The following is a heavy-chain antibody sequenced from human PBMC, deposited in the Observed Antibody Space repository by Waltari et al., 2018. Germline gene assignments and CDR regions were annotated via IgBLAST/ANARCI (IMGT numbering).Heavy chain of an antibody. V-gene: IGHV4-39*07. CDR1: GGSISSSTYY. CDR3: ASGDSLRLLRPAEYFQH. J-gene: IGHJ1*01. Sequence: QLQVQESGPGLVKPSETLSLTCTISGGSISSSTYYWGWIRQPPGKGLEWIGTIYNSGNTYFNPSRKTRLTISADTSKNQSSLKLSSVTAADTAVYYCASGDSLRLLRPAEYFQHWGQGTLVTVSS. CDR2: IYNSGNT. D-gene: IGHD2-15*01.